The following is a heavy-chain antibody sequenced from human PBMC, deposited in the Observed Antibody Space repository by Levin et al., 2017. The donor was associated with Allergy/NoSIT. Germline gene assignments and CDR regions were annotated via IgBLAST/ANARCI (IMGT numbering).Heavy chain of an antibody. J-gene: IGHJ3*02. CDR2: IYSGGST. CDR1: GFTVSSNY. CDR3: ARGSGYSGYDPWGDAFDI. D-gene: IGHD5-12*01. Sequence: HPGGSLRLSCAASGFTVSSNYMSWVRQAPGKGLEWVSVIYSGGSTYYADSVKGRFTISRDNSKNTLYLQMNSLRAEDTAVYYCARGSGYSGYDPWGDAFDIWGQGTMVTVSS. V-gene: IGHV3-53*01.